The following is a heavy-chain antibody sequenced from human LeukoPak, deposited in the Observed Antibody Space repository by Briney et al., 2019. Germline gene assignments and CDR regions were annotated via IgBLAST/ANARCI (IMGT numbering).Heavy chain of an antibody. CDR2: ISSSGSTI. CDR1: GFTFSSYE. J-gene: IGHJ4*02. Sequence: GGSLRLSCAASGFTFSSYEMNWVCQAPGKGLEWVSYISSSGSTIYYADSVKGRFTISRDNAKNSLYLQMNSLRAEDTAVYYCARAYGSRGYDYWGQGTLVTVSS. D-gene: IGHD3-10*01. V-gene: IGHV3-48*03. CDR3: ARAYGSRGYDY.